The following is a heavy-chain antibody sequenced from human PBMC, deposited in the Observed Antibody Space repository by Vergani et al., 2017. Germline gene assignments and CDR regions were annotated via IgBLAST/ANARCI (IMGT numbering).Heavy chain of an antibody. CDR1: GSSFTNYW. Sequence: EVQLVQSGAEVKKPGESLKISCQISGSSFTNYWIGWVRQMPGKGLEWMGIIHPADPDTRYSPSFQGQVTISVDKSISTAYLQRSSLRASDSAMYYCARLYGRDSSGSKYVDYWGQGTLVTVSS. D-gene: IGHD3-22*01. CDR3: ARLYGRDSSGSKYVDY. V-gene: IGHV5-51*01. CDR2: IHPADPDT. J-gene: IGHJ4*02.